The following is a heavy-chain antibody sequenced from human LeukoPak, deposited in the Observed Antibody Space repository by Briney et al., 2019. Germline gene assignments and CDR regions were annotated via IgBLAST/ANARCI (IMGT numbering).Heavy chain of an antibody. V-gene: IGHV4-38-2*02. CDR1: GYSISSGDF. Sequence: SETLSLTCAVSGYSISSGDFWGWIRQPPGKGLEWIGSIYHSGNTYCNPSLKSRVTISVDTSKNQFSLNLNSVTAADTAVYYCARDRGGGHYDHWGQGTLVTVSP. CDR2: IYHSGNT. CDR3: ARDRGGGHYDH. J-gene: IGHJ4*02. D-gene: IGHD3-10*01.